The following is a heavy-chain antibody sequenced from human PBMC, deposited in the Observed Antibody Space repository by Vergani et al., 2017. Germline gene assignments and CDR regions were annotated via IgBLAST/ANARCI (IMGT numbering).Heavy chain of an antibody. Sequence: EVQLVESGGGLVQPGGSLRLSCAASGFTLSDHVMDWVRQGPGKGLEWVGRSRNKARSYTTEYSASVKGRFTISRDDSKDSAFLLVNNLKTEDTAVYFCYTDYHDYWGQGTLVTVSS. J-gene: IGHJ4*02. V-gene: IGHV3-72*01. CDR1: GFTLSDHV. D-gene: IGHD2-2*02. CDR2: SRNKARSYTT. CDR3: YTDYHDY.